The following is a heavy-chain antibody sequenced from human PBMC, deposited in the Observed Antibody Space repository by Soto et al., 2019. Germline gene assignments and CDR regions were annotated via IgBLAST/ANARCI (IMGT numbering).Heavy chain of an antibody. Sequence: ASVKVSCKVSGYTLTELSMHWVRQAPGKGLEWMGGFDPEDGETIYAQKFQGRVTMTEDTSTDTAYMELSSLRSEDTAVYYRATGSIVVVAAPFDYWGQGTLVTVSS. D-gene: IGHD2-15*01. J-gene: IGHJ4*02. CDR3: ATGSIVVVAAPFDY. V-gene: IGHV1-24*01. CDR1: GYTLTELS. CDR2: FDPEDGET.